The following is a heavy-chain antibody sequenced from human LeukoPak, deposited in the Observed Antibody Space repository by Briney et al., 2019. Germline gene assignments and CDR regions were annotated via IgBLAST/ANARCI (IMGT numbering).Heavy chain of an antibody. V-gene: IGHV1-24*01. J-gene: IGHJ4*02. CDR3: ATRYGDRGSGKRVEYYFDY. D-gene: IGHD3-10*01. CDR2: FDPEDGET. CDR1: GYTLTELS. Sequence: ASVKVSCKVSGYTLTELSMHWVRQAPGKGLEWMGGFDPEDGETIYAQKFQGRVTMTEDTSTDTAYMELSSLRSEDTAVYYCATRYGDRGSGKRVEYYFDYWGQGTLVTVSS.